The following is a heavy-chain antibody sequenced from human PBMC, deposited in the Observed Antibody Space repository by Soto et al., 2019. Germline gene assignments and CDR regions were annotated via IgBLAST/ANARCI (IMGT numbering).Heavy chain of an antibody. CDR1: GFTFSSYW. CDR3: AKDSGSYHFDY. J-gene: IGHJ4*02. V-gene: IGHV3-7*03. Sequence: GGSLRLSCAASGFTFSSYWMSWVRQAPGKGLEWVTNIKQDGSEKYYADSVKGRFIISRDNAKNSLYLQMNSLRAEDTALYYCAKDSGSYHFDYWGQGTLVTVSS. D-gene: IGHD1-26*01. CDR2: IKQDGSEK.